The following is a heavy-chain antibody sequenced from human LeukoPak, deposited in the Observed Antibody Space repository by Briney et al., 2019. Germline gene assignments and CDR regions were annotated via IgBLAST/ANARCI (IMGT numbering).Heavy chain of an antibody. CDR1: GGSFSGYY. CDR2: INHSGST. Sequence: SETLSLTCAVYGGSFSGYYWSWIRQPPGKGLELIGEINHSGSTNYNPSLNSRATISVDTSKNHFSLKLSSVPAAATAVYYCASRSGLTYYYYYMDVWGKGTTVTVSS. V-gene: IGHV4-34*01. D-gene: IGHD1-26*01. CDR3: ASRSGLTYYYYYMDV. J-gene: IGHJ6*03.